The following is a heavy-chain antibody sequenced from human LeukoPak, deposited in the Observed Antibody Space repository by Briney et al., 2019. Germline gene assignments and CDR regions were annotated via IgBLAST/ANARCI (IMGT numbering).Heavy chain of an antibody. D-gene: IGHD6-13*01. CDR1: GDSVSSNIAA. CDR2: TYYRSKWYD. Sequence: SQTLSLTCAMSGDSVSSNIAACSWIRQSPSRGLEWLGRTYYRSKWYDDYAVSLKGRITINPDTSKNQFSLQLNSVTPEDTAVYFFARFIVAAGTIEEWGRGTLVTVSS. V-gene: IGHV6-1*01. J-gene: IGHJ4*02. CDR3: ARFIVAAGTIEE.